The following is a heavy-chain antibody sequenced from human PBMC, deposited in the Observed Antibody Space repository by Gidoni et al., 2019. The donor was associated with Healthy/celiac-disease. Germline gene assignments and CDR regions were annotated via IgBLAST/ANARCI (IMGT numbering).Heavy chain of an antibody. CDR1: GFTFSSYG. CDR2: IGYDGSNK. CDR3: ARDGESGSYNRYYYYYGMDV. J-gene: IGHJ6*02. Sequence: QVQLVESGGGVVQPGRSLRLSCAASGFTFSSYGMHWVRQAPGKGLEWLAVIGYDGSNKYYADSVKGRFTISRDNSKNTLYLQMNSLRAEDTAVYYCARDGESGSYNRYYYYYGMDVWGQGTTVTVSS. D-gene: IGHD1-26*01. V-gene: IGHV3-33*01.